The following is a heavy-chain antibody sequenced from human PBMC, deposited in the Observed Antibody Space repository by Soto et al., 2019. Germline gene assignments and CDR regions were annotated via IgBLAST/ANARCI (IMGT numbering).Heavy chain of an antibody. Sequence: EVQLLESGGGLVQPGGSLRLSCAASGFTFSSYAMSWVRQAPGKGLAWVSAISGGGGSTYYADSVKGRFTISRDNSKNTLYLQMNSLRAEDKAVYYCAKEGRSRGGGYFDFGGQGTLVTVSS. CDR3: AKEGRSRGGGYFDF. CDR1: GFTFSSYA. J-gene: IGHJ4*02. V-gene: IGHV3-23*01. CDR2: ISGGGGST. D-gene: IGHD3-10*01.